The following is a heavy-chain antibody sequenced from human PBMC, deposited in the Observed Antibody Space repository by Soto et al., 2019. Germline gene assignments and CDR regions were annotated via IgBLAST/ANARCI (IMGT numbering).Heavy chain of an antibody. D-gene: IGHD3-22*01. V-gene: IGHV4-59*01. CDR2: IYFRGTT. Sequence: SETLSLTCTVSGGSISSYYWCWIRQPPGKGLEWIGYIYFRGTTNYNPSLKSRVTMSADTSKNQFSLKLNSVTAADTAVYYCARMNYYDTSGYPFDYWGQGMMVTV. J-gene: IGHJ4*02. CDR1: GGSISSYY. CDR3: ARMNYYDTSGYPFDY.